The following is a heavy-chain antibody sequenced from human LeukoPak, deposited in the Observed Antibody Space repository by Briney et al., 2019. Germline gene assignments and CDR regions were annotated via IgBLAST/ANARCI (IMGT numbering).Heavy chain of an antibody. CDR1: GGTFSSYA. V-gene: IGHV1-69*13. Sequence: SVKVSCKASGGTFSSYAISWVRQAPGQGLEWMGGIIPIFGTANYAQKFQGRVTITADESTSTAYMELSSLRSEDTAVYYCARANCSGGSCYPVFDYWGQGTLVTVSS. J-gene: IGHJ4*02. D-gene: IGHD2-15*01. CDR2: IIPIFGTA. CDR3: ARANCSGGSCYPVFDY.